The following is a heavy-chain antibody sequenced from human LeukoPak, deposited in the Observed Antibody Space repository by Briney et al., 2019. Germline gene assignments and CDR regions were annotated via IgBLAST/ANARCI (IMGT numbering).Heavy chain of an antibody. CDR2: IYYSGST. V-gene: IGHV4-39*01. D-gene: IGHD3-22*01. J-gene: IGHJ3*02. Sequence: SETLSLTCTVSGGSISSSSYYWGWIRQPPGKGLEWIGSIYYSGSTYYNPSLKSRVTISVDTSKNQSSLKLSPVTAADTAVYYCARLNYYDSSGYSPVDAFDIWGQGTMVTVSS. CDR1: GGSISSSSYY. CDR3: ARLNYYDSSGYSPVDAFDI.